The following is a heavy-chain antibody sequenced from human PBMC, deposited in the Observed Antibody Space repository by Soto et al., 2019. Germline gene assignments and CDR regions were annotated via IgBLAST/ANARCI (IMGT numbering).Heavy chain of an antibody. D-gene: IGHD3-22*01. CDR2: ISYGGGTT. V-gene: IGHV3-23*01. J-gene: IGHJ4*02. CDR1: EFTFSNYA. Sequence: PGGSLRLSCAASEFTFSNYAMSWVRQAPGKGLEWVSAISYGGGTTYYADSVKGRFTISRDNSKNTLYLQMNSLRAEDTAVYYCAKNPGYDSTGYHFDYWGQGTLVTVSS. CDR3: AKNPGYDSTGYHFDY.